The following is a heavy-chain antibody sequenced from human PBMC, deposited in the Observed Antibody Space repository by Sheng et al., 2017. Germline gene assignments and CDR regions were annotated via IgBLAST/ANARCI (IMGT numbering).Heavy chain of an antibody. CDR2: ISSAGTYI. D-gene: IGHD6-19*01. V-gene: IGHV3-21*02. CDR1: GFSFSSYS. CDR3: ASLQWLATDAFDL. Sequence: EVQLVESGGGPGQAWGGSLRLSCAASGFSFSSYSMNWVRQAPGKGLECVSSISSAGTYIYYADSVKGRFTISRDNAKSSLYLQMNSLTAEDTAVYYCASLQWLATDAFDLWGQGTMVTVSS. J-gene: IGHJ3*01.